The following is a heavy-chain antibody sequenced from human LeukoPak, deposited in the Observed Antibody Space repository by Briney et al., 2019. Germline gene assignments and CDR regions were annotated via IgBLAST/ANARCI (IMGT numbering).Heavy chain of an antibody. V-gene: IGHV3-30*02. CDR1: GFTFSSYG. Sequence: SGGSLRLSCAASGFTFSSYGMHWVRQAPGKALEWVAFIRYDGSNKYYADSVKGRFTISRDNSKNTLYLQMNSLRAEDTAVYYCAKLPLIDYDYVWGSYRDAFDIWGQGTMVTVSS. J-gene: IGHJ3*02. D-gene: IGHD3-16*02. CDR2: IRYDGSNK. CDR3: AKLPLIDYDYVWGSYRDAFDI.